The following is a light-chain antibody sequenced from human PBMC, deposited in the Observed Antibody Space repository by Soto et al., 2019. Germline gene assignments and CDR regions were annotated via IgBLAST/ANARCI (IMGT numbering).Light chain of an antibody. CDR1: SSDVGGYNY. V-gene: IGLV2-14*01. J-gene: IGLJ2*01. Sequence: QSALTQPASVSGSPGQSITISCTGTSSDVGGYNYVSWYQQHPGKAPKLMIYEVSNRPSGVSNRFSGSKSGNTASLTISGXQAEDEADYYCSSYTSSSTVVVFGGGTKLTVL. CDR3: SSYTSSSTVVV. CDR2: EVS.